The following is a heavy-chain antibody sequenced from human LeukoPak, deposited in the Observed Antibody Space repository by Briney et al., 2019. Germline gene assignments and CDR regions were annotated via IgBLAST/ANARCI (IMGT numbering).Heavy chain of an antibody. V-gene: IGHV4-39*01. Sequence: SETLSLTCTVSGGSISSSSYYWGWIRQPPGKGLELIGSIYYSGSTYYNPSLKSRVTISVDTSKNQFSLKLRSVTAADTAVYYCARSSGYDSHSWFDPWGQGALVTVSS. CDR3: ARSSGYDSHSWFDP. D-gene: IGHD5-12*01. CDR2: IYYSGST. J-gene: IGHJ5*02. CDR1: GGSISSSSYY.